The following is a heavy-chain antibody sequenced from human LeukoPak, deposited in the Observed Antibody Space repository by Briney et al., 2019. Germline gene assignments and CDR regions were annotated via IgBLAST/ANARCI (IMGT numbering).Heavy chain of an antibody. J-gene: IGHJ3*02. CDR1: GGTYSSYA. V-gene: IGHV1-69*13. CDR3: AREGDSSGYYYSRSYAFDI. Sequence: GASVKVSCKASGGTYSSYAISWVRQAPGQGLEWMGGIIPIFGTANYAQEFQGRVTITADESTSTAYMELSSLRSEDTAVYYCAREGDSSGYYYSRSYAFDIWGQGTMVTVSS. D-gene: IGHD3-22*01. CDR2: IIPIFGTA.